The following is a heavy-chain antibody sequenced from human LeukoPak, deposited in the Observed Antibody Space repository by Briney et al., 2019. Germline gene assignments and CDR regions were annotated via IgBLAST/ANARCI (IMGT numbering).Heavy chain of an antibody. CDR1: GYSFTSYW. Sequence: GESLKISCKGSGYSFTSYWIGWVRQMPGKGLEWMGSIYPDDSDTRYSPSFQGQVTISADKSISTAYLLWSSLKASDTAMYYCARHPITRYYDSSGYSAAGPDYWGQGTLVTVSS. V-gene: IGHV5-51*01. CDR2: IYPDDSDT. D-gene: IGHD3-22*01. CDR3: ARHPITRYYDSSGYSAAGPDY. J-gene: IGHJ4*02.